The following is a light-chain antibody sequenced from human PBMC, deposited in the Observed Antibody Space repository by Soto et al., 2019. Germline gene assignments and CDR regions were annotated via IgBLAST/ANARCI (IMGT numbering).Light chain of an antibody. CDR1: NIGSKS. V-gene: IGLV3-21*02. Sequence: SYELTQPPSVSVAPGQTARITCGGNNIGSKSVHWYQQKPGQAPVLVVYDDSDRPSGIPERFSGSKSGNTASLTVSGLLAEDEADYYCSSHAGIINVVFGGGTKLTVL. CDR3: SSHAGIINVV. CDR2: DDS. J-gene: IGLJ3*02.